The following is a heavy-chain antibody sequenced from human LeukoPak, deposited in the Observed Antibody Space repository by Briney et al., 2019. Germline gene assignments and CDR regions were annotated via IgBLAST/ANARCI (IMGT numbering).Heavy chain of an antibody. Sequence: ASVKVSCKASGYTFTMYGIRWVRQAPGQGLHWLGWISPHNGNTKYAQDLQGRVSMTTDTSTSTAYLELRSLRSDDTAIYYCARDLNYVTLGYDILADVGYYFDYWGQGSLVTVSS. D-gene: IGHD3-9*01. J-gene: IGHJ4*02. CDR1: GYTFTMYG. CDR3: ARDLNYVTLGYDILADVGYYFDY. V-gene: IGHV1-18*01. CDR2: ISPHNGNT.